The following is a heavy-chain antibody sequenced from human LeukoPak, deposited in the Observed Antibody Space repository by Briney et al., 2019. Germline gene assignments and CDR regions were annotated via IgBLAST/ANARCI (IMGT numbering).Heavy chain of an antibody. CDR2: ISGSGGST. CDR3: AKQAGAAMVIVYFDY. V-gene: IGHV3-23*01. D-gene: IGHD5-18*01. CDR1: GFTFSSYG. Sequence: PGGSLRLSCAASGFTFSSYGMHWVRQAPGKGLEWVSAISGSGGSTYYADSVKGRFTISRDNSKNTLYLQMNSLRAEDTAVYYCAKQAGAAMVIVYFDYWGQGTLVTVSS. J-gene: IGHJ4*02.